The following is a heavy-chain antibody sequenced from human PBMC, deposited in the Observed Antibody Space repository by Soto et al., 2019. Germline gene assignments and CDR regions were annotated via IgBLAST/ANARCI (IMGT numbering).Heavy chain of an antibody. J-gene: IGHJ6*02. D-gene: IGHD6-19*01. CDR3: ARGPRIAVAEERITYYYYGMDV. CDR2: IGTAGDT. CDR1: GFTFSSYD. V-gene: IGHV3-13*01. Sequence: EVQLVECGGGLVQPGGSLRLSCAASGFTFSSYDMHWVRQATGKGLEWVSAIGTAGDTYYPGSVKGRFTISRENAKNSLYLQMNSLSAGDTAVYYCARGPRIAVAEERITYYYYGMDVWGQGTTVTVSS.